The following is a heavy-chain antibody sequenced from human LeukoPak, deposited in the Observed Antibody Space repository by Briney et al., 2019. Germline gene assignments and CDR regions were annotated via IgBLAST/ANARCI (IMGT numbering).Heavy chain of an antibody. V-gene: IGHV4-59*01. CDR2: IYYSGST. CDR3: AREGVVVEAFDI. CDR1: GGSISSYY. Sequence: PSETLSPTCTVSGGSISSYYWSWIRQPPGKGLEWIGYIYYSGSTNYNPSLKSRVTISVDTSKNQFSLKLSSVTAADTAVYYCAREGVVVEAFDIWGQGTMVTVSS. D-gene: IGHD2-15*01. J-gene: IGHJ3*02.